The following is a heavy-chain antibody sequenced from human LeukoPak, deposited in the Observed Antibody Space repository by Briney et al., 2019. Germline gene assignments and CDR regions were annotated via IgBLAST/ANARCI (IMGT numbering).Heavy chain of an antibody. Sequence: SETLSLTYTVSGGSISSGDYYWSWIRQPPGKGLEWIGYIYYSGSTYYNPSLKSRVTISVDTSKNQFSLKLSSVTAADTAVYYCARDPITMVRGVIPHSDYWGQGTLVTVSS. D-gene: IGHD3-10*01. CDR2: IYYSGST. CDR1: GGSISSGDYY. CDR3: ARDPITMVRGVIPHSDY. J-gene: IGHJ4*02. V-gene: IGHV4-30-4*08.